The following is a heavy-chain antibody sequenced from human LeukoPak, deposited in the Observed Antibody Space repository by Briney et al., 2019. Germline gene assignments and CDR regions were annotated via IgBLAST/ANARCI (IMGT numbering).Heavy chain of an antibody. D-gene: IGHD2-15*01. V-gene: IGHV1-46*01. CDR2: INPSDGST. CDR3: ARDFAKRGSGIFAMGV. Sequence: RASVKVSCKASGYTFTNYYLHWVRQAPGQGLEWMGIINPSDGSTTYAQKFQGRVTMTRDTSTSTVYMAMSSLRSEDTAIFFCARDFAKRGSGIFAMGVWGQGTTVTVSS. CDR1: GYTFTNYY. J-gene: IGHJ6*02.